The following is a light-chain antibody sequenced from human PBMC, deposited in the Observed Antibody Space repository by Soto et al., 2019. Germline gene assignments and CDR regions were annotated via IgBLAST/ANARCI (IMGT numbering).Light chain of an antibody. V-gene: IGKV1-39*01. Sequence: DIQMTQSPSSLSASVGDRVTITCRASQSISSYLNWYQQKPGKAPNLLIYAASSLQSGVPSKFSGSGSGTDFTLTIRSLQPEDFATYYCQQSYSSPFTFGPGTNVDIK. J-gene: IGKJ3*01. CDR1: QSISSY. CDR2: AAS. CDR3: QQSYSSPFT.